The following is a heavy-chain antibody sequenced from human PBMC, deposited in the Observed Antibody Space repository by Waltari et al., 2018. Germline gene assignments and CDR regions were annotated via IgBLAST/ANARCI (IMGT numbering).Heavy chain of an antibody. J-gene: IGHJ4*02. CDR1: GFTFDDYA. CDR3: AKDGSGAAAGSFDY. D-gene: IGHD6-13*01. Sequence: EVQLVESGGVVVQPGGSLRLSCAAAGFTFDDYAMHWVRQAPGKGLELVSLIIWDGGSTYYADSVKGRFTISRDNSKNSLYLQMNSLRAEDTALYYCAKDGSGAAAGSFDYWGQGTLVTVSS. CDR2: IIWDGGST. V-gene: IGHV3-43D*03.